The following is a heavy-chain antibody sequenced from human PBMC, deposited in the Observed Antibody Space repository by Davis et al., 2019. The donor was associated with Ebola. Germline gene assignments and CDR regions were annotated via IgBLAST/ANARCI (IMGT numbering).Heavy chain of an antibody. CDR1: RFTFSTSW. Sequence: GESLKISCAASRFTFSTSWMHWVRQAPGKGLVWVSHINDDATITTYADSVKGRFTISRDNSKNTLYLQMGSLRAEDMAVYYCARGIYDFWSGYSGFDYYGMDVWGQGTTVTVSS. J-gene: IGHJ6*02. V-gene: IGHV3-74*01. D-gene: IGHD3-3*01. CDR2: INDDATIT. CDR3: ARGIYDFWSGYSGFDYYGMDV.